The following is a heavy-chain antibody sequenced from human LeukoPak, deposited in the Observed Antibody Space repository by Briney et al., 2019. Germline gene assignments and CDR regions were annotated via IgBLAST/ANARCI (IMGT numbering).Heavy chain of an antibody. CDR2: INPNSGGT. CDR1: GYTFTGYY. D-gene: IGHD3-9*01. J-gene: IGHJ6*03. CDR3: ARDHPYDILTGPISPGDYYYYYYMDV. Sequence: GASVKVSCKASGYTFTGYYMHWVRQAPGQGLEWMGWINPNSGGTNYAQKFQGRVTMTRDTSISTAYMELSRLRSDDTAVYYCARDHPYDILTGPISPGDYYYYYYMDVWGKGTTVTVSS. V-gene: IGHV1-2*02.